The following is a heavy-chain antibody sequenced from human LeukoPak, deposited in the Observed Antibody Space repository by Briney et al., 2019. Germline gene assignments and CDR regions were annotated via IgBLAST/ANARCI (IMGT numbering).Heavy chain of an antibody. Sequence: ASVKVSCKASGYTFTGYYMHWVRQAPGQGLEWMGWISAYNGYTNYAQKLQGRVTITTDTSTSTAYMELRSLRSDDTAVYYCARDLYYDSSGYYFMGDAFDIWGQGTMVTVSS. V-gene: IGHV1-18*04. J-gene: IGHJ3*02. CDR3: ARDLYYDSSGYYFMGDAFDI. CDR1: GYTFTGYY. D-gene: IGHD3-22*01. CDR2: ISAYNGYT.